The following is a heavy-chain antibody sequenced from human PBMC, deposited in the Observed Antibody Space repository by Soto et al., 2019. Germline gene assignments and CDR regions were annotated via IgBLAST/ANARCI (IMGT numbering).Heavy chain of an antibody. V-gene: IGHV3-64D*08. D-gene: IGHD2-15*01. CDR1: GITFRNYA. Sequence: GGSLRLSCSVSGITFRNYAMHWVRQAPGRGLEYVSGITSDGDNTWHADSVKDRFTISRDNSDDTLYLQMSSLRVEGTAKYYCVKGNQLLRYYFEFWGLGTLVTVSS. J-gene: IGHJ4*01. CDR3: VKGNQLLRYYFEF. CDR2: ITSDGDNT.